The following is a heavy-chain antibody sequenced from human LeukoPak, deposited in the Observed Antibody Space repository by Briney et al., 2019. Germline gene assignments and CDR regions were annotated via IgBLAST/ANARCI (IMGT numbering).Heavy chain of an antibody. CDR1: GFTFSGSA. V-gene: IGHV3-73*01. CDR3: TRLNSYSSGYSH. J-gene: IGHJ4*02. Sequence: GGSLRLSCAASGFTFSGSAMHWVRQASGKGLEWVGRIRSKANSYATAYAASVKGRFTISRDDSKNTAYLQMNSLKTEDTAVYYCTRLNSYSSGYSHWGQGTLVTVSS. D-gene: IGHD3-22*01. CDR2: IRSKANSYAT.